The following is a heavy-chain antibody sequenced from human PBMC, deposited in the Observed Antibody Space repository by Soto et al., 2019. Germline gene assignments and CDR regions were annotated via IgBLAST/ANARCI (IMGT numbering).Heavy chain of an antibody. D-gene: IGHD1-26*01. CDR2: ISSSSSYI. J-gene: IGHJ5*02. Sequence: LRLSCAASGFTFSSYSMNWVRQAPGKGLEWVSSISSSSSYIYYADSVKGRFTISRDNAKNSLYLQMNSLRAEDTAVYYCARDPREVGVPGPWGQGTLVTVSS. CDR3: ARDPREVGVPGP. V-gene: IGHV3-21*01. CDR1: GFTFSSYS.